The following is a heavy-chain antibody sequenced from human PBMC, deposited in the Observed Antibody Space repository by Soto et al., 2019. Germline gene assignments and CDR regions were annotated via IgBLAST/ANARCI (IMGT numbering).Heavy chain of an antibody. CDR2: ISSRSSYT. CDR3: ARDQRGYNYGFRFDQ. V-gene: IGHV3-11*05. J-gene: IGHJ4*02. Sequence: QVQLVESGGGLVKPGGSLRLSCAASGFTFTDYYMSWIRQAPGRGLEWLSYISSRSSYTNYADSVKGRFTISRDNAKNSLYLEMNRLRVEDTAVYYCARDQRGYNYGFRFDQWGQGILVTVSS. D-gene: IGHD5-18*01. CDR1: GFTFTDYY.